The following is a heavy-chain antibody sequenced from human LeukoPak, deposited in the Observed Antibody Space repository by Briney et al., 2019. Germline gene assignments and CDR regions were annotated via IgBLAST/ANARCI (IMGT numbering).Heavy chain of an antibody. D-gene: IGHD3-22*01. CDR1: GFTFTAYY. Sequence: ASVKVSCKASGFTFTAYYMHWVRQAPGQGLEWMGWINPNSGGTNYAQKFQGRVTMTRDTSISTAYMELSRLRSDDTAVYYCARDRGDSSGYGLPWGQGTLVTVSS. CDR2: INPNSGGT. J-gene: IGHJ5*02. V-gene: IGHV1-2*02. CDR3: ARDRGDSSGYGLP.